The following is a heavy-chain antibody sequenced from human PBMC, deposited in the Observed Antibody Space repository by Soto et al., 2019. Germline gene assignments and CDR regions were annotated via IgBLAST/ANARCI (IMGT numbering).Heavy chain of an antibody. D-gene: IGHD3-22*01. J-gene: IGHJ4*02. Sequence: TSVKVSCKDSGYTFASYDSNWVRQATGHGLEWMGWMNPNSGNTVYAQKFQGRVTMTRDTSISTAYMELSSLRSEDSAIYYCARGHFDSRGYSNALDCWGQGTLVTVSS. CDR1: GYTFASYD. V-gene: IGHV1-8*01. CDR2: MNPNSGNT. CDR3: ARGHFDSRGYSNALDC.